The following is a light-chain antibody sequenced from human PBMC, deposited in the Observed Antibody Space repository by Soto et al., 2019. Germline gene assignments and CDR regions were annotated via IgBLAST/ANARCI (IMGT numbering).Light chain of an antibody. CDR1: SFDVGNYNL. V-gene: IGLV2-14*02. CDR3: SSYAGSSNV. Sequence: QSALTQPASVSGSPGQSITISCTGTSFDVGNYNLVSWYQHHPGKAPKLMIYEDSQRPSGIPTRFSGSKSGNTASLTISGLQAEDQADYYCSSYAGSSNVFGTGTKVTVL. CDR2: EDS. J-gene: IGLJ1*01.